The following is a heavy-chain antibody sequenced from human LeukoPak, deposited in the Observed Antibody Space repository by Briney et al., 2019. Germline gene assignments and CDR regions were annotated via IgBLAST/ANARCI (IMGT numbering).Heavy chain of an antibody. J-gene: IGHJ5*02. D-gene: IGHD3-16*01. V-gene: IGHV3-23*01. CDR2: ISGSGDRT. Sequence: PGGSLRLSCAASEFTFRSYEMNWVRQAPGKGLEWVSAISGSGDRTYSADSVKGRFTISRDNSKNTLYLQMNSLRPDDTAVYYCAKDGGEHWFDPWGQGTLVTVPS. CDR3: AKDGGEHWFDP. CDR1: EFTFRSYE.